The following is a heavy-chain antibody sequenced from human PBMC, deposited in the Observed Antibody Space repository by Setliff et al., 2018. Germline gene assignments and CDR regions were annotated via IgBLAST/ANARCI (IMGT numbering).Heavy chain of an antibody. V-gene: IGHV4-34*01. CDR3: ARDSLTTLRRRSFDI. J-gene: IGHJ3*02. Sequence: PSETLSLTCAVYGGSFSGYYWSWIRQPPGKGLEWLGEINHSGSTNCNPSLKSRVTISVDTSKNQFSLKLSSVTAADTAVYYCARDSLTTLRRRSFDIWGQGTMVTVSS. D-gene: IGHD1-1*01. CDR2: INHSGST. CDR1: GGSFSGYY.